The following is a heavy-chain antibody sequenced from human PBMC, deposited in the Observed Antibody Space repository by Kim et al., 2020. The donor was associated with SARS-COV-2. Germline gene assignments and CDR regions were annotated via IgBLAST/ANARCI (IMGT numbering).Heavy chain of an antibody. J-gene: IGHJ6*02. CDR3: ARPTSPESSGYYNYYYYGMDV. CDR2: IIPIFGTA. CDR1: GGTFSSYA. Sequence: SVKVSCKASGGTFSSYAISWVRQAPGQGLEWMGGIIPIFGTANYAQKFQGRVTITADESTSTAYMELSSLRSEDTAVYSCARPTSPESSGYYNYYYYGMDVWGQGTTVTVSS. D-gene: IGHD3-22*01. V-gene: IGHV1-69*13.